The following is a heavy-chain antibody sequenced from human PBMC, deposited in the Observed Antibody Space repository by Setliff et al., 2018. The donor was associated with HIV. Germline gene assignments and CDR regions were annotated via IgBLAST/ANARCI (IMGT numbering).Heavy chain of an antibody. CDR3: ARGGGGLWFGDSTYYYIDV. D-gene: IGHD3-10*01. CDR1: GGCFSGYY. V-gene: IGHV4-34*01. J-gene: IGHJ6*03. Sequence: SETLSLTCAVYGGCFSGYYWTWVRQSPGKGLEWIAEINHSGATNYNPSLMSRVTISLDTSKSQFSLKLDSVTAADTAVYYCARGGGGLWFGDSTYYYIDVWGKGTMVTVSS. CDR2: INHSGAT.